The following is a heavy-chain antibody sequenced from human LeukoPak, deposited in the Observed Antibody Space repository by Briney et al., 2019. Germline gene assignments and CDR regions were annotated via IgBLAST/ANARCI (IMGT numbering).Heavy chain of an antibody. J-gene: IGHJ3*02. Sequence: PSETLSLTCTVSGGSISSSSYYWGWIRQPPGKGLEWIGYIYYSGSTNYNPSLKSRVTVSVDTSKNQLSLKLSSVTAADTAVYYCARTRITIFGVVIPDAFDIWGQGTMVTVSS. D-gene: IGHD3-3*01. CDR1: GGSISSSSYY. CDR2: IYYSGST. V-gene: IGHV4-61*05. CDR3: ARTRITIFGVVIPDAFDI.